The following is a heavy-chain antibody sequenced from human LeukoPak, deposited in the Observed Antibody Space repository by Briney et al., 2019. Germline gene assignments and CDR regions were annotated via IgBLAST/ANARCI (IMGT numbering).Heavy chain of an antibody. Sequence: ASVKVSCKASGYTFTSYYIHWVRQAPGQGLEWMGIINPSGGSPSYAQKFQGRVTMTRDMSTSTVYMELSSLRSEDTAVYYCARGDDSSGYYPPVFDYWGQGTLVTVSS. CDR2: INPSGGSP. D-gene: IGHD3-22*01. CDR3: ARGDDSSGYYPPVFDY. J-gene: IGHJ4*02. V-gene: IGHV1-46*01. CDR1: GYTFTSYY.